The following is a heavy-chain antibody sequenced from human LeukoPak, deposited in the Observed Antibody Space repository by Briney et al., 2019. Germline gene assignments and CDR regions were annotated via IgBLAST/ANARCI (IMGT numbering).Heavy chain of an antibody. CDR1: GGSISSYY. Sequence: SETLSLTCTVSGGSISSYYWSWIRQPPGKGLEWIGYIYYSGSTNYNPSLKSRVTISVDTSKNQFSLKLSSVTAADPAVYYCARHSDLYYYGSGSYHHYFDYWGQGTLVTVSS. CDR3: ARHSDLYYYGSGSYHHYFDY. V-gene: IGHV4-59*08. J-gene: IGHJ4*02. D-gene: IGHD3-10*01. CDR2: IYYSGST.